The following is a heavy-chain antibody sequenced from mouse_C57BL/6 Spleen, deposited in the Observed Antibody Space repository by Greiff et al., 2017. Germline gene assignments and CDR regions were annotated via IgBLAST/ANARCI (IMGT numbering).Heavy chain of an antibody. J-gene: IGHJ4*01. V-gene: IGHV5-17*01. Sequence: DVMLVESGGGLVKPGGSLKLSCAASGFTFSDYGMQWVRQAPEKGLEWVAYISSGSSTNYYADTVKGRFTIARDNAKNTLFLQMTSLRSEDTAMYYCAKRSSYAMDYWGQGTSVTVSS. CDR3: AKRSSYAMDY. D-gene: IGHD1-1*01. CDR1: GFTFSDYG. CDR2: ISSGSSTN.